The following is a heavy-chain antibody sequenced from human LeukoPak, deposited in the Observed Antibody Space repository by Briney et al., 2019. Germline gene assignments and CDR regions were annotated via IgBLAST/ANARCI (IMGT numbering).Heavy chain of an antibody. CDR3: AREPSSSWDDY. CDR1: GFTFSDYY. V-gene: IGHV3-11*01. Sequence: GGSLRLSCAASGFTFSDYYMSWIRQAPGKGLEWVSYISSSGSTLYYADSVKGRFTISRDNAKNSLYLQMNSLSAEDTAVYYCAREPSSSWDDYWGQGTLVTVSS. J-gene: IGHJ4*02. CDR2: ISSSGSTL. D-gene: IGHD6-13*01.